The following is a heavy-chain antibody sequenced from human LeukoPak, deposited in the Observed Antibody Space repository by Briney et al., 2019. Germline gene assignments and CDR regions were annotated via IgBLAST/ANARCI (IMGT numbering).Heavy chain of an antibody. CDR1: GGSFSAYY. Sequence: SETLSLTCAVYGGSFSAYYWSWIRQSPGEGLEWIAEINHRGDTNYNPSVKSRVSISVDTSKNQFSLKVTSLTAADTAVYYCARGPTISETGYFDYWGQGTLVTVSS. V-gene: IGHV4-34*01. CDR3: ARGPTISETGYFDY. J-gene: IGHJ4*03. CDR2: INHRGDT. D-gene: IGHD1-1*01.